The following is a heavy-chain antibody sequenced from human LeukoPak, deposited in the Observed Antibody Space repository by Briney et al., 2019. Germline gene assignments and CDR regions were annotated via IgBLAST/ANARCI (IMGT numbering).Heavy chain of an antibody. CDR3: ARDSGYYDILTGYHSLQPPDY. Sequence: SETLSLTCTVSGGSISSSSYGWGWIRQPPGKGLEWIGSIYYSGSTYYNPSLKSRVTISVDTSKTQFSLKLSSVTAADTAVYYCARDSGYYDILTGYHSLQPPDYWGQGTLVTVSS. V-gene: IGHV4-39*07. CDR1: GGSISSSSYG. CDR2: IYYSGST. J-gene: IGHJ4*02. D-gene: IGHD3-9*01.